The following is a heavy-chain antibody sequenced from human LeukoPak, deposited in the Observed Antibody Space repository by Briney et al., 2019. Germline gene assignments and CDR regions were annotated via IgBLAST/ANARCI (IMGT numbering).Heavy chain of an antibody. J-gene: IGHJ6*02. CDR3: ASRPPYLKPPHYYGMDI. Sequence: GGSLRLSCAASGFTFSSYSMNWVRQAPGKGLEWVSYISSSSSTIYYADSVKGRFTISRDNAKNSLYLQMNSLRDEDTAVYYCASRPPYLKPPHYYGMDIWGQGTTVTVSS. D-gene: IGHD1-14*01. CDR2: ISSSSSTI. CDR1: GFTFSSYS. V-gene: IGHV3-48*02.